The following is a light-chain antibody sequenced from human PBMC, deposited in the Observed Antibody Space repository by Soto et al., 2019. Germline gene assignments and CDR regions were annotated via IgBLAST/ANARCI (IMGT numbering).Light chain of an antibody. CDR2: GAS. V-gene: IGKV3-15*01. Sequence: EIEMTQSPATLSLAPGERVTLSCRASESVSTNLAWYQQKAGQAPRLLIYGASTRATGIPARFSGSGSGTEFTLTINSLQSEDFAVYYCQQYGSSGTFGQGTKVDIK. J-gene: IGKJ1*01. CDR1: ESVSTN. CDR3: QQYGSSGT.